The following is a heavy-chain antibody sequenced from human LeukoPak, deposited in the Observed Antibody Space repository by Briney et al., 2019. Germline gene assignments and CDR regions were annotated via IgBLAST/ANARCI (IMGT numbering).Heavy chain of an antibody. V-gene: IGHV1-69*05. CDR1: EGTFSSYA. D-gene: IGHD3-10*01. J-gene: IGHJ4*02. CDR2: IIPIFGTA. CDR3: ASPRTMVRGAKGAFDY. Sequence: ASVKVSCKASEGTFSSYAISWVRQAPGQGLEWTGGIIPIFGTANYAQRFQGRVTITTDESTSTANMELSSLRSEDTAVYYCASPRTMVRGAKGAFDYWGQGTLVTVSS.